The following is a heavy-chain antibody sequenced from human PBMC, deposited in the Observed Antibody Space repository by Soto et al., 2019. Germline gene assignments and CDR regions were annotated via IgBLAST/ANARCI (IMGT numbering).Heavy chain of an antibody. CDR3: ARESTGLGHRHYYYGMDV. D-gene: IGHD3-10*01. Sequence: APVKVSCKASGYTFTGYYMHWVRQAPGQGLEWMGWINPNSGGTNYAQKFQGWVTMTGDTSISTAYMELSRLRSDDTAVYYCARESTGLGHRHYYYGMDVWGQGTTVTVSS. CDR2: INPNSGGT. V-gene: IGHV1-2*04. J-gene: IGHJ6*02. CDR1: GYTFTGYY.